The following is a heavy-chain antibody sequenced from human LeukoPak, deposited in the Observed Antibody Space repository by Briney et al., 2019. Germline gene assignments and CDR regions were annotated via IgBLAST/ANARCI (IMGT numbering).Heavy chain of an antibody. CDR3: ARAGGYSYGYRYDY. CDR1: GGSISRYY. V-gene: IGHV4-59*01. D-gene: IGHD5-18*01. CDR2: IYYSGST. J-gene: IGHJ4*02. Sequence: KPSETLSPTCTVSGGSISRYYWSWIRQPPGKGLEWIGNIYYSGSTNYNPSLKSRVTISVDTSKNQFSLKLSSVTAADTAVYYCARAGGYSYGYRYDYWGQGTLVTVSS.